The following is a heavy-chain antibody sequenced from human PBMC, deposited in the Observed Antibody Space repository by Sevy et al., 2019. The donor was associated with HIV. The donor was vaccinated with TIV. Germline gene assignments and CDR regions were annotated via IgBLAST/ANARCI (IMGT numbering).Heavy chain of an antibody. CDR3: ASRIVVVTARGAFDI. CDR2: ISGGGGDT. Sequence: GGSLRLSCVASGFAFRSRAMSWVRQAPGKGLEWVSAISGGGGDTYYAPSVKGRFTISRDNSKNTLYLQMNSLRAEDTAVYYCASRIVVVTARGAFDIWGQGTMVTVSS. CDR1: GFAFRSRA. J-gene: IGHJ3*02. D-gene: IGHD2-21*02. V-gene: IGHV3-23*01.